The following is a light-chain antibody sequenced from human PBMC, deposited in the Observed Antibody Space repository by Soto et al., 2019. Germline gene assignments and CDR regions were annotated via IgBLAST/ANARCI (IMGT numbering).Light chain of an antibody. CDR2: GAS. V-gene: IGKV3-20*01. Sequence: EIVLPQSPVTLSLSPGERATLSCRASQSVSSNYLAWYQQKPGQAPRLLIYGASNRATGIPDRFSGSGSGTYFTLTISRLEPEDFAVYYCQQYDSSRTFDQGTKVEIK. CDR1: QSVSSNY. J-gene: IGKJ1*01. CDR3: QQYDSSRT.